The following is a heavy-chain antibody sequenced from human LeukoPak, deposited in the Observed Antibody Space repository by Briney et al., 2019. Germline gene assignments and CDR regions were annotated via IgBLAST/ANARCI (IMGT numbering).Heavy chain of an antibody. V-gene: IGHV3-11*01. CDR1: GFTFSDYY. Sequence: NPGGSLRLSCAASGFTFSDYYMSWIRQAPGKGLEWVSYTSSSGSTIYYADSVKGRFTISRDNAKNSLYLQMNSLRAEDTAVYYCARDLYCSSTSCYNGRDAFDIWGQGTMVTVSS. D-gene: IGHD2-2*02. CDR3: ARDLYCSSTSCYNGRDAFDI. CDR2: TSSSGSTI. J-gene: IGHJ3*02.